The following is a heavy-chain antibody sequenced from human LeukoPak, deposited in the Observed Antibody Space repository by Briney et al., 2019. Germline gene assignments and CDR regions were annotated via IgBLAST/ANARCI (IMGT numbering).Heavy chain of an antibody. CDR3: APSILGVAPPGGGANY. V-gene: IGHV3-30*02. CDR2: IRYDGSTK. CDR1: GFSLSAYW. Sequence: TGGSLRLSRAASGFSLSAYWMTWVRQTPGKGLEWVAFIRYDGSTKDYADSVRGRFTISRDNSKNTLYLQMNSLRDEDTAVYYCAPSILGVAPPGGGANYWGQGTLVTVSS. D-gene: IGHD3-3*01. J-gene: IGHJ4*02.